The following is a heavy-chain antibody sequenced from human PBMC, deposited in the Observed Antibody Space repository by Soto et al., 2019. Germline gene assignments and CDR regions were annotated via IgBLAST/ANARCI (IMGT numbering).Heavy chain of an antibody. J-gene: IGHJ5*01. Sequence: PSLTCSVSGDSISTVDYFWAWIRQPPGQALEYIGYIYKSTTTYYNPSFESRVAISLDTSKSQFSLNVTSVTAADTAVYFCARGRYCLTGRCFPNWFDSWGQGTLVTVSS. CDR2: IYKSTTT. CDR1: GDSISTVDYF. D-gene: IGHD2-15*01. V-gene: IGHV4-30-4*01. CDR3: ARGRYCLTGRCFPNWFDS.